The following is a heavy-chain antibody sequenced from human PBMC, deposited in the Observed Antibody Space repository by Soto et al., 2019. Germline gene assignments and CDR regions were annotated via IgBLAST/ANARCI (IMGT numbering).Heavy chain of an antibody. CDR3: ASEPLCGLVIP. D-gene: IGHD3-9*01. J-gene: IGHJ5*02. Sequence: GGSLRLSCAASGFTFSSYGMHWVRQAPGKGLEWVAVISYDGSNKYYADSVKGRFTISRDNSKNTLYLQMNSLRAEDTAVYYYASEPLCGLVIPWGRGSLVTVSS. V-gene: IGHV3-30*03. CDR2: ISYDGSNK. CDR1: GFTFSSYG.